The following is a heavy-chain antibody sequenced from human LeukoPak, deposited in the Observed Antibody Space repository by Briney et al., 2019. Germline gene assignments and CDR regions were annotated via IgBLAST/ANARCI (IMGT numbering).Heavy chain of an antibody. CDR2: ISRSSNYI. CDR3: ARSQQLPLISHAFDI. Sequence: GGSLRLSCAASGFNLRSYNMHWVRQAPGKGLEWVSSISRSSNYIYYADSVKGRFTISRDNAQNSLYLQMNSLRAEDTAVYYCARSQQLPLISHAFDIWGQGTLVTVSS. CDR1: GFNLRSYN. V-gene: IGHV3-21*01. J-gene: IGHJ3*02. D-gene: IGHD5-18*01.